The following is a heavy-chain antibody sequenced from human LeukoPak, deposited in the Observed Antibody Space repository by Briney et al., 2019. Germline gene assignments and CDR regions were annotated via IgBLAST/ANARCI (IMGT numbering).Heavy chain of an antibody. D-gene: IGHD4-11*01. V-gene: IGHV3-30*02. CDR1: GFTFSSYS. Sequence: PTGGSLRLSCAASGFTFSSYSMNWVRQAPGMGLEWVAFIRYDGSTKYYSDSVKGRFTISRDNSKNTLYLQMNSLRTEDAAVYYCAKDSPYSNYEGNWLDPWGQGTLVTVSS. CDR3: AKDSPYSNYEGNWLDP. CDR2: IRYDGSTK. J-gene: IGHJ5*02.